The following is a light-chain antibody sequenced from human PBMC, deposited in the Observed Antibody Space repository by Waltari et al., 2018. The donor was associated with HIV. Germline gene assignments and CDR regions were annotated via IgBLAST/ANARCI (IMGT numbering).Light chain of an antibody. J-gene: IGKJ3*01. CDR1: RDVSVY. V-gene: IGKV1-39*01. CDR2: STS. CDR3: QQSHSTTFS. Sequence: DIEVTQSPSSLSASVGDTVTITCRTGRDVSVYLNWYQQRPGEAPRLLIHSTSTRHSGVPLRFSASGSGTDFTLTINSLQPTDFATYFCQQSHSTTFSFGAGTTVHL.